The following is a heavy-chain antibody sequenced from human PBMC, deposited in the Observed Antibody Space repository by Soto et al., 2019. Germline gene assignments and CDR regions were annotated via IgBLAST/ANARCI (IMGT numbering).Heavy chain of an antibody. D-gene: IGHD3-3*01. V-gene: IGHV4-31*03. CDR2: IYYSGST. CDR3: ARGITIFGVVYFDY. CDR1: GGSITSGGYY. J-gene: IGHJ4*02. Sequence: SETLSLTCTVSGGSITSGGYYWSWIRQHPGKGLEWIGYIYYSGSTYYNPSLKSRVTISVDTSKNQFSLNLSSVTAAATAVYYCARGITIFGVVYFDYWGQGTLVTVSS.